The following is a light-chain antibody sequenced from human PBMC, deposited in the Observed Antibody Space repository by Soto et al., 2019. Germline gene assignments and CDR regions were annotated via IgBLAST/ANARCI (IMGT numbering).Light chain of an antibody. CDR1: QSVSSGY. Sequence: EIVLTQSPGTLSLSPGERASLSCRASQSVSSGYLAWYQQKPGQAPRLLIYSASSRATGIPDRFSGSGSGKDFTLTISRLEPEHFAVYYCQQFGNSPLTFGGGTKVDIK. CDR3: QQFGNSPLT. V-gene: IGKV3-20*01. J-gene: IGKJ4*01. CDR2: SAS.